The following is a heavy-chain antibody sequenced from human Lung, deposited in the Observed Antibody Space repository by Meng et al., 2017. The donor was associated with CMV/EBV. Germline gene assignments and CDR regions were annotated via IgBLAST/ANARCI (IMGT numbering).Heavy chain of an antibody. CDR2: INHSGST. Sequence: SETLSLXXAVYGGSFSGYYWSWIRQPPGKGLEWIGEINHSGSTNYNPSLKSRVTISVDTSKNQFSLKLSSVTAADTAVYYCARGRMGGYYGVIAASKLPIDYWGQGTXVTVSS. D-gene: IGHD3-3*01. CDR3: ARGRMGGYYGVIAASKLPIDY. CDR1: GGSFSGYY. J-gene: IGHJ4*02. V-gene: IGHV4-34*01.